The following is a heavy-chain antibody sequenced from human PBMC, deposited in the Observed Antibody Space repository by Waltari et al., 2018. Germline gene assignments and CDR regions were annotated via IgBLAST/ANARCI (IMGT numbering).Heavy chain of an antibody. CDR3: ATQIEVYYGMDV. CDR1: GLLFTDHS. Sequence: EVQLVESGGGLVQPGGSLRLSCSASGLLFTDHSMDCVRQAPGKGLECVGRNRNKANSYTTEYAASVKGRFTISRDDSKNSLYLQMKSLKTEDTAVYYCATQIEVYYGMDVWGQGTTVTVSS. V-gene: IGHV3-72*01. CDR2: NRNKANSYTT. J-gene: IGHJ6*02.